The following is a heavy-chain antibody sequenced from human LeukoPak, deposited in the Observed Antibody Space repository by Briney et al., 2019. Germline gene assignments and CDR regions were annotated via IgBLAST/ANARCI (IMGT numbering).Heavy chain of an antibody. CDR2: INPNSGGT. CDR1: GYTFTGYY. V-gene: IGHV1-2*02. Sequence: GASVTVSCKASGYTFTGYYMHWVRQAPGQGLEWMGWINPNSGGTNYAQKFQGRVTMTRDTSISTAYMEMSRLRSDDTAVYYCARERSSTSCYTSWGQGTLVTVSS. J-gene: IGHJ5*02. D-gene: IGHD2-2*02. CDR3: ARERSSTSCYTS.